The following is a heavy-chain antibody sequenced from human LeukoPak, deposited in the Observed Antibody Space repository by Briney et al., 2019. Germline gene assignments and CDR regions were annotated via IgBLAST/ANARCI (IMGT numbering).Heavy chain of an antibody. CDR2: IYYSGST. D-gene: IGHD3-16*01. CDR3: VREVSWGYYYYMDV. Sequence: PSETLSLTCTVSSGSISSYYWSWIRQAPGKGLEWIGHIYYSGSTNYDPSLKSRVTISVDTSKTQFSLKLSSVSAADTAVYYSVREVSWGYYYYMDVWGKGTTVTVSS. J-gene: IGHJ6*03. CDR1: SGSISSYY. V-gene: IGHV4-59*01.